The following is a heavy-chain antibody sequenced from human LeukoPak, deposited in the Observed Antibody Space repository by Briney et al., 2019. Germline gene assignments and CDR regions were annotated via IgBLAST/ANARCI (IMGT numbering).Heavy chain of an antibody. CDR3: ASFLARRSNDY. D-gene: IGHD2/OR15-2a*01. Sequence: SETLSLTCTVSGGTISSTNFYWGWFRQLQGKGLEWIGRIYYSATTYYNPSLKSRVAISVDTSKKQFSLKLSSVTAADTAVYYCASFLARRSNDYWGRGTLVAVSS. V-gene: IGHV4-39*01. J-gene: IGHJ4*02. CDR1: GGTISSTNFY. CDR2: IYYSATT.